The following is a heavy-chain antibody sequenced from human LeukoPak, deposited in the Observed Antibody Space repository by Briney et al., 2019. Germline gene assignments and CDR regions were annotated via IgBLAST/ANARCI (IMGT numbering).Heavy chain of an antibody. Sequence: GGSLRLSCTASGFPFIEYIMNWVRQAPGKGLEWISYIGIDSGNTKYADSVRGRFTISADNAKNSLYLQMNSLRAEDTALYYCARVRGGLVPAAMGLDYWGQGTLVTVSS. CDR2: IGIDSGNT. CDR1: GFPFIEYI. V-gene: IGHV3-48*04. CDR3: ARVRGGLVPAAMGLDY. D-gene: IGHD2-2*01. J-gene: IGHJ4*02.